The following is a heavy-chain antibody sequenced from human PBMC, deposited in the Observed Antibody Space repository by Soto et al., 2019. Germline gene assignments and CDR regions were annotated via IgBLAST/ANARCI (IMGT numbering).Heavy chain of an antibody. CDR1: GGSISCRGSMSGRSFY. V-gene: IGHV4-39*01. J-gene: IGHJ4*02. Sequence: SETLSLTCAVSGGSISCRGSMSGRSFYWGRMRQPPGKGLEWIASISYSDGSFYNSSLKSRLTISVDTSKNQFSLSLRSVTAADTAVYYCASHRTFWPFDYWGQGTVVTVSS. D-gene: IGHD2-8*01. CDR3: ASHRTFWPFDY. CDR2: ISYSDGS.